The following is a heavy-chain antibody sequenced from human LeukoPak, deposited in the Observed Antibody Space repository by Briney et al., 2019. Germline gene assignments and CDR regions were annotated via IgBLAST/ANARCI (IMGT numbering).Heavy chain of an antibody. D-gene: IGHD3-9*01. J-gene: IGHJ4*02. CDR2: ISGSGGST. V-gene: IGHV3-23*01. CDR3: AKDWWSYDILTGYYAFDY. CDR1: GFTFSSYA. Sequence: GGSLRLSCAASGFTFSSYAMSWVRQAPGNGLEWVSAISGSGGSTYYADSVKGRFTISRDNSKNTLYLQMNSLRAEDTAVYYCAKDWWSYDILTGYYAFDYWGQGTLVTVSS.